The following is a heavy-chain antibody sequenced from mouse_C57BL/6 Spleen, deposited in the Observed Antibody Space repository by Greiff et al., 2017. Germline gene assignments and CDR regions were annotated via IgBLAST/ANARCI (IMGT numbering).Heavy chain of an antibody. J-gene: IGHJ4*01. V-gene: IGHV2-9-1*01. CDR1: GFSLTSYA. CDR3: ARKEGLDGYPYAMDY. D-gene: IGHD2-3*01. Sequence: VKVVESGPGLVAPSQSLSITCTVSGFSLTSYAISWVRQPPGKGLEWLGGIWTGGGTNYNSALKSRLSISKDNSKSQVFLKMNSLQTDDTARYYCARKEGLDGYPYAMDYWGQGTSVTGSS. CDR2: IWTGGGT.